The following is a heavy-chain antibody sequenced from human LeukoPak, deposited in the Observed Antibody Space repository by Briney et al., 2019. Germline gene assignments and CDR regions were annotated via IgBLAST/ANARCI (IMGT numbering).Heavy chain of an antibody. D-gene: IGHD1-14*01. CDR1: GFIFDDYA. Sequence: GRSLRLSCAASGFIFDDYAMHWVRQAPGKGLEWVSGISWNSGSIGYADSVEGRFTISRDNAKNSLFLQMNSLRAEDTALYYCAKAWSNHLPYLDYWGQGTLVTVSS. J-gene: IGHJ4*02. V-gene: IGHV3-9*01. CDR3: AKAWSNHLPYLDY. CDR2: ISWNSGSI.